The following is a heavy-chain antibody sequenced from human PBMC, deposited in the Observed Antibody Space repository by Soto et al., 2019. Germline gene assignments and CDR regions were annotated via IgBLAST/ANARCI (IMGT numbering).Heavy chain of an antibody. CDR2: IWYDGSNK. Sequence: QVQLVESGGGVVQPGRSLRLSCAASGFTFSSYGMHWVRQAPGKGLEWVAVIWYDGSNKYYADSVKGRFTISRDNSKNTLYLQMNSLRAEDTAVYYCARGVTRRSTTVGPEVYWGQGTLVTVSS. D-gene: IGHD4-17*01. CDR3: ARGVTRRSTTVGPEVY. J-gene: IGHJ4*02. CDR1: GFTFSSYG. V-gene: IGHV3-33*01.